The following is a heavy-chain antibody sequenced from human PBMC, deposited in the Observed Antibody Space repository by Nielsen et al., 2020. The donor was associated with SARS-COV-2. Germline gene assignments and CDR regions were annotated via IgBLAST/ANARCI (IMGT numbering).Heavy chain of an antibody. Sequence: ASVKVSRKASGYTFTSYYMHWVRQAPGQGLEWMGIINPSGGSTSYAQKFQGRVTMTRDTSTSTVYMELSSLRSEDTAVYYCARDVGWLLSYYYYMDVWGKGTTVTVSS. CDR3: ARDVGWLLSYYYYMDV. CDR1: GYTFTSYY. J-gene: IGHJ6*03. CDR2: INPSGGST. D-gene: IGHD5-12*01. V-gene: IGHV1-46*01.